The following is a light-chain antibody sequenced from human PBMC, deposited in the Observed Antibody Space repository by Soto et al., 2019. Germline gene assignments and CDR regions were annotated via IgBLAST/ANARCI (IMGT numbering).Light chain of an antibody. CDR1: QSVSIN. V-gene: IGKV3-15*01. CDR3: QQCKDWPLT. CDR2: GAS. Sequence: EIVMTQSPATLSVSPGERATLSCMASQSVSINLAWFQQKPGQAPRLLIYGASTRATGIPARFSGSGSGTEFTLTISSLQSEDFAVYYCQQCKDWPLTFGGGTKVDIK. J-gene: IGKJ4*01.